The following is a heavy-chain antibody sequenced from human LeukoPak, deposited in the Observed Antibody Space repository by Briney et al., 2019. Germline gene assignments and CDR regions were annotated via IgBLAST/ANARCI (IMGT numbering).Heavy chain of an antibody. V-gene: IGHV4-39*01. D-gene: IGHD2-15*01. CDR1: GDSFSSSSYY. Sequence: SETLSLTCTVSGDSFSSSSYYWGWIRQPPGKGLEWIGSIYYSGSTYYNPSLNSRVTISVDTSKNQFSVKLSSVTAADTAVYYCASHSIGVVVAAVFGGFDYWGQGTLVTVSS. CDR3: ASHSIGVVVAAVFGGFDY. CDR2: IYYSGST. J-gene: IGHJ4*02.